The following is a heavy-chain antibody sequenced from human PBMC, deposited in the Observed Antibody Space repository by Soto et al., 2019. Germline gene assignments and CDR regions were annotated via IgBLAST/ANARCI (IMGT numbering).Heavy chain of an antibody. CDR2: IYYSGST. CDR3: ASSIGYYYDSSGYYPSTIDY. V-gene: IGHV4-59*01. J-gene: IGHJ4*02. D-gene: IGHD3-22*01. Sequence: SETLSLTCTVSGGSISSYYWSWIRQPPGKGLEWIGYIYYSGSTNYNPSLKSRVTISVDTSKNQFSLKLSSVTAADTAVYYCASSIGYYYDSSGYYPSTIDYWGQGTLVTVSS. CDR1: GGSISSYY.